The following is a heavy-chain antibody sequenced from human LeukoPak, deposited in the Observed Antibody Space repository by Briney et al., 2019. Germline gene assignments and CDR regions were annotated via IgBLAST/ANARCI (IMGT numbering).Heavy chain of an antibody. D-gene: IGHD3-10*01. CDR1: GGTFSSYA. J-gene: IGHJ5*02. Sequence: SVKVSCKASGGTFSSYAISWVRQAPGQGLEWMGRIIPILGIANYAQKFQGRVTITADKSTSTAYMELSSLRSEDTAVYYCAYGAMVRGVIIKPLDPWGQGTLVTVSS. CDR3: AYGAMVRGVIIKPLDP. CDR2: IIPILGIA. V-gene: IGHV1-69*04.